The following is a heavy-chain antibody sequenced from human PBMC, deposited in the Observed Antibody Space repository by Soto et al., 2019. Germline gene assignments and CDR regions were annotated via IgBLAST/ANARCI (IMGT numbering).Heavy chain of an antibody. CDR1: GGSFSGYY. Sequence: QVQLQQWGAGLLKPSETLSLTCGVSGGSFSGYYWSWIRQSPGKGLEWIGEIHESGRTTYNPSLKNRVTISLDTSKNQFSLMVTSVTAADTAVYFCARDKLGILPFDIWGQGTLVSVSS. V-gene: IGHV4-34*01. D-gene: IGHD7-27*01. CDR2: IHESGRT. CDR3: ARDKLGILPFDI. J-gene: IGHJ3*02.